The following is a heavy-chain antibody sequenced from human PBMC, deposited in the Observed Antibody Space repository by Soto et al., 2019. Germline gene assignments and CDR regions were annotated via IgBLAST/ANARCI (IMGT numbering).Heavy chain of an antibody. Sequence: SQTLSLTCAISGDSVSSNSAAWNWIRQSPSRGLEWLGRTYYRSKWYNDYAVSVKSRITINPDTSKNQFSLQLNSVTPEDTAVYYCARGLGPITGTTGSSWFDPWGQGTLVTVSS. V-gene: IGHV6-1*01. D-gene: IGHD1-7*01. J-gene: IGHJ5*02. CDR2: TYYRSKWYN. CDR3: ARGLGPITGTTGSSWFDP. CDR1: GDSVSSNSAA.